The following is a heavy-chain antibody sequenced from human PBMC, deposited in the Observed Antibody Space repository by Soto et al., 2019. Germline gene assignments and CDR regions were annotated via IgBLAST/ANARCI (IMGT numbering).Heavy chain of an antibody. CDR1: GGSLSGYY. D-gene: IGHD5-12*01. CDR2: VTDGGHT. V-gene: IGHV4-34*01. CDR3: ARGQEGVVATH. J-gene: IGHJ4*02. Sequence: QVQLQQWGAGLLKPSETLSLNCAVTGGSLSGYYWSWIRQPPGKGLVWIGEVTDGGHTNYSPSLRGRVTISSDTSNHQCSLRLNSVTAADTGVYYCARGQEGVVATHWDQGSLVTVSS.